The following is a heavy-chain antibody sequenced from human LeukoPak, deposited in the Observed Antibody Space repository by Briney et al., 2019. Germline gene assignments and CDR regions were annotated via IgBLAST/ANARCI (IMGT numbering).Heavy chain of an antibody. J-gene: IGHJ4*02. CDR2: ISASGRST. CDR3: ARETKIDY. CDR1: GFTFNNYA. Sequence: GGSLRLSCAASGFTFNNYAMNWVRQAPGKGLEWVSTISASGRSTYYADSVKGRFTISRDNSKNTLYLQMNSLRAEDTAVYYCARETKIDYWGQEALVTVSS. V-gene: IGHV3-23*01. D-gene: IGHD1-7*01.